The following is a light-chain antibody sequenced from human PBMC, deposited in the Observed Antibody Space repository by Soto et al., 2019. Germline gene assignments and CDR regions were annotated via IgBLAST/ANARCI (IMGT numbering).Light chain of an antibody. CDR2: NAS. CDR3: QQRYSSWA. CDR1: QSVSSF. V-gene: IGKV3-11*01. Sequence: EIVLTQSPATLSLSPGERATLSCRASQSVSSFLAWYQQKPGQAPRLLIYNASNRATGIPARCSGSGSGTDFPLTISSLEPEDFAVYYCQQRYSSWAFGQGTKVEIK. J-gene: IGKJ1*01.